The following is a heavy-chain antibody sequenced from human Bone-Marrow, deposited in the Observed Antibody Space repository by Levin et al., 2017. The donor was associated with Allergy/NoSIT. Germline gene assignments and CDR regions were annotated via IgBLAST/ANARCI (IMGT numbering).Heavy chain of an antibody. D-gene: IGHD6-19*01. Sequence: GESLKISCAASGYPFTSYGIHWVRQAPGKGLEWVAVIWNDGHNKYYADSVSGRFTISRDTPRNTVYLQLNNLGVEDTAVYHCARAEHWLERDYFDYWGQGTLVSVSS. CDR3: ARAEHWLERDYFDY. CDR2: IWNDGHNK. V-gene: IGHV3-33*01. CDR1: GYPFTSYG. J-gene: IGHJ4*02.